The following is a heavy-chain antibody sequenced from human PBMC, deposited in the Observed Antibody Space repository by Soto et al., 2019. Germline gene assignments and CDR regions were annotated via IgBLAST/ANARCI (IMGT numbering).Heavy chain of an antibody. J-gene: IGHJ4*02. Sequence: PXXTLSLPCTVSGGSMRSYYWRWIRQPPGKGLERIGYIYYSGSTNYNPSLKSRVTISVDTSKNQFSLKLRSVTAADTAVYYCARAYDILTYDYWGQGTLVTVSS. CDR3: ARAYDILTYDY. CDR1: GGSMRSYY. CDR2: IYYSGST. D-gene: IGHD3-9*01. V-gene: IGHV4-59*01.